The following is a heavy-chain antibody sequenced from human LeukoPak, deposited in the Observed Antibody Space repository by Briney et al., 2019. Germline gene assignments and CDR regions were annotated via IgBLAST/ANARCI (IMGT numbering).Heavy chain of an antibody. CDR1: GFTFSGQR. D-gene: IGHD5-12*01. V-gene: IGHV3-23*01. Sequence: PGGSLRLSCAGSGFTFSGQRMSRLRQAPGKGLEWVSVIGGNSGYSHYTDSVQGRFTISRDNSKNMLYLQMNSLRAEDTAVYYCAKDGTGYSGVWGQGTLVTVSS. CDR3: AKDGTGYSGV. CDR2: IGGNSGYS. J-gene: IGHJ4*02.